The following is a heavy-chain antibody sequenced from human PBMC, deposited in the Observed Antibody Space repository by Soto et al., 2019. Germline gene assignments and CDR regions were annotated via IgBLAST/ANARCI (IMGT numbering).Heavy chain of an antibody. CDR3: ATGPYSGYDLQWPLSYFDY. D-gene: IGHD5-12*01. J-gene: IGHJ4*02. Sequence: ASVKVSCKVSGYTLTELSMHWVRQAPGKGLEWMGGFDPEDGETIYAQKFQGRVTMTEDTSTDTAYMELSSLRSEDTAVYYCATGPYSGYDLQWPLSYFDYWGQGTLVTVSS. CDR1: GYTLTELS. V-gene: IGHV1-24*01. CDR2: FDPEDGET.